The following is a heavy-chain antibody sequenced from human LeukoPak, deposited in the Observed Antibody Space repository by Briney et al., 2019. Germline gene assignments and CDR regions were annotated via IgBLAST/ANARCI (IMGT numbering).Heavy chain of an antibody. CDR1: GYSIRSGYY. Sequence: SETLSLTCTVSGYSIRSGYYWGWIRQSPGQGLEWIGSIYHSGTTYYNPSLKSRVTISIDTSKNQFSLKLSSVTAADTALYFCARDNRYCNAGYCSNWFDPWGQGTLVTVSS. D-gene: IGHD2-15*01. J-gene: IGHJ5*02. CDR3: ARDNRYCNAGYCSNWFDP. V-gene: IGHV4-38-2*02. CDR2: IYHSGTT.